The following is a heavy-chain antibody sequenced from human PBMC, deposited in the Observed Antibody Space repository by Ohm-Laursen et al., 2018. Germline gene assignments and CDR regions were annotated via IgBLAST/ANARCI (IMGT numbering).Heavy chain of an antibody. V-gene: IGHV1-2*02. J-gene: IGHJ6*02. CDR2: INPNSGGT. D-gene: IGHD3-22*01. Sequence: GASVKVSCKAPGYTFTGYYMHWVRQAPGQGLEWMGWINPNSGGTNYAQKFQGRVTMTRDTSISTVYMELSSLRSEDTAVYYCASPIVTQNYYYYGMDVWGQGTTVTVSS. CDR3: ASPIVTQNYYYYGMDV. CDR1: GYTFTGYY.